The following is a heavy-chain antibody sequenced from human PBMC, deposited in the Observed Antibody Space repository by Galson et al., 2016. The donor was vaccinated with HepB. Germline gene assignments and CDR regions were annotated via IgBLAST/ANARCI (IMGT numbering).Heavy chain of an antibody. D-gene: IGHD3-22*01. CDR1: GFTLSPYD. V-gene: IGHV3-13*01. J-gene: IGHJ3*02. Sequence: SLRLSCAASGFTLSPYDMHWVRQVTGKGLEWVAGIDSAGDTYYAVSVKGRFTISRENAKNSLSLQMNSLRAGDTALYYRTRGWDSSGYFPYDCFDIWGQGTMVAVSS. CDR3: TRGWDSSGYFPYDCFDI. CDR2: IDSAGDT.